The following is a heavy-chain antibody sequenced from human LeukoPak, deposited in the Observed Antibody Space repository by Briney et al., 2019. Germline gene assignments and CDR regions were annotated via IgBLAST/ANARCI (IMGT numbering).Heavy chain of an antibody. CDR1: GGTFSSYA. D-gene: IGHD3-10*01. V-gene: IGHV1-69*05. J-gene: IGHJ4*02. Sequence: SVKVSCKASGGTFSSYAISWVRQAPGQGLEWMGRIIPIFGTANYAQKSQGRVTITTDESTSTAYMELSSLRSEDTAVYYCARHYYGSSPPFDYWGQGTLVTVSS. CDR2: IIPIFGTA. CDR3: ARHYYGSSPPFDY.